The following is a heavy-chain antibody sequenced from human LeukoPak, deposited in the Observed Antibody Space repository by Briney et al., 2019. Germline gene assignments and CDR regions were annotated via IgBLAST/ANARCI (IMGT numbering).Heavy chain of an antibody. CDR3: ARHGYCTNGVCYGFFDY. D-gene: IGHD2-8*01. J-gene: IGHJ4*02. CDR1: GGSISSYY. Sequence: SETLSLTCTVSGGSISSYYWSWIRQPAGKGLEWTGRIYTSGSTNYNPSLKSRVTMSVDTSKNQFSLKLSSVTAADTAVYYCARHGYCTNGVCYGFFDYWGQGTLVTVSS. V-gene: IGHV4-4*07. CDR2: IYTSGST.